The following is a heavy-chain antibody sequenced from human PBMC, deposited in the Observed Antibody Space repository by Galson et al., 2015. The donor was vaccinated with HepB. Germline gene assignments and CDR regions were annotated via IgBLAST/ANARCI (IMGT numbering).Heavy chain of an antibody. D-gene: IGHD3-10*01. J-gene: IGHJ5*02. CDR3: ARVASGSGSSYNWFDP. V-gene: IGHV1-46*01. Sequence: SVKVSCKASGYTFTSYYMHWVRQAPGQGLEWMGIINPSGGSTSYAQKFQGRVTMTRDTSTSTVYMELSSLRSEDTAVYYCARVASGSGSSYNWFDPWGQGTLVTVSS. CDR2: INPSGGST. CDR1: GYTFTSYY.